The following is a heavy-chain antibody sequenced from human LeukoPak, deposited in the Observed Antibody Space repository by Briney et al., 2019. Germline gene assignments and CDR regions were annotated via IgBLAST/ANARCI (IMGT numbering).Heavy chain of an antibody. J-gene: IGHJ6*02. CDR3: ATGPLNDYGMGD. V-gene: IGHV3-21*01. Sequence: PGGSLRLSCAASGFTFSTFSVNWVRQTPGKGLEWVSAISGSGSDIYYADSVKGRFTISRDNPKRSLYLQMNSLRAEDTAVYYCATGPLNDYGMGDWGQGTTVTVSS. CDR2: ISGSGSDI. CDR1: GFTFSTFS.